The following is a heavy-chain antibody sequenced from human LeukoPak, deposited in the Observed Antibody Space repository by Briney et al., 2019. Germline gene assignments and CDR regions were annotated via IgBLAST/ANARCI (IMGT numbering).Heavy chain of an antibody. D-gene: IGHD5-18*01. J-gene: IGHJ4*02. Sequence: GGSLRLSCVASGFSFSTYWMTWVRRAPGKGLEWVANINQYGTEKYYGDSVKGRFTISRDNSKNTLYLQMNSLRAEDTAVYYCAKTIQLWSYYFDYWGQGTLVTVSS. CDR1: GFSFSTYW. V-gene: IGHV3-7*03. CDR2: INQYGTEK. CDR3: AKTIQLWSYYFDY.